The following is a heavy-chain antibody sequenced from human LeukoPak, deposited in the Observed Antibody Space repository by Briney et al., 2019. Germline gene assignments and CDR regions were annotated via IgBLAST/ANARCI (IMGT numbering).Heavy chain of an antibody. D-gene: IGHD1-26*01. Sequence: SETLSLTCTVSGGSISSYYWSWIRQPPGKGLEWIGYIYYSGSTNYNPSLKSRVTISVDTSKNQFSLKLSSVTAADTAVYYCAGEAFSGSYFGYYYGMDVWGQGTTVTVSS. CDR1: GGSISSYY. CDR3: AGEAFSGSYFGYYYGMDV. V-gene: IGHV4-59*01. J-gene: IGHJ6*02. CDR2: IYYSGST.